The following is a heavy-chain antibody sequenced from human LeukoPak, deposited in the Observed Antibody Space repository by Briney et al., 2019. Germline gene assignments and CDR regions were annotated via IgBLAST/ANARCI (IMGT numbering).Heavy chain of an antibody. Sequence: SETLSLTCAVSGGSIINSNWWSWVRQPPGKGLEWIGEIDHSGSTSYNPSLKSRVTMSVDRSQNQFSLRLNTVTAADTAVYYCARGQLEWENYYYGMDVWGQGTTVTVSS. CDR3: ARGQLEWENYYYGMDV. CDR2: IDHSGST. J-gene: IGHJ6*02. CDR1: GGSIINSNW. V-gene: IGHV4-4*02. D-gene: IGHD1-1*01.